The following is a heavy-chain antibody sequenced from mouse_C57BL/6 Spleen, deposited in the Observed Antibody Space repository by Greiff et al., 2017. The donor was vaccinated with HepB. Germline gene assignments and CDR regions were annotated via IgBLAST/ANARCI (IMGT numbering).Heavy chain of an antibody. J-gene: IGHJ2*01. D-gene: IGHD1-1*01. CDR2: IDPSDSYT. Sequence: QVQLQESGAELVRPGTSVKLSCKASGYTFTSYWMHWVKQRPGQGLEWIGVIDPSDSYTNYNQKFKGKATLTVDTSSSTAYMQLSSLTSEDSAVYYCARGIYYGSSYGYWGQGTTLTVSS. CDR3: ARGIYYGSSYGY. V-gene: IGHV1-59*01. CDR1: GYTFTSYW.